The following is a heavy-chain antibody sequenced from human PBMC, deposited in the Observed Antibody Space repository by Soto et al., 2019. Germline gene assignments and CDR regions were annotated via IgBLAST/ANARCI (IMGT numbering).Heavy chain of an antibody. J-gene: IGHJ6*02. CDR2: INHSGST. CDR3: ARWYSSGWYTPRSYDYYGMDV. V-gene: IGHV4-34*01. Sequence: QVQLQQSGAGLLKPSETLSLTCAVYGGSFSGYYWSWIRQPPGKGLEWIGEINHSGSTNYNPSLKSRVTISVDTSKKQFSLKLSSATAADTAVYYCARWYSSGWYTPRSYDYYGMDVWGQGTTVTVSS. D-gene: IGHD6-19*01. CDR1: GGSFSGYY.